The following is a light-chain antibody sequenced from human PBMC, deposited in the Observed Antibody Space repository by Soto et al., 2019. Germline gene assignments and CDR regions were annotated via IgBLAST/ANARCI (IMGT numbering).Light chain of an antibody. J-gene: IGLJ1*01. Sequence: QSVLTQPPSASGTPGQRVTISCSGSSSNIGSSTVNWYQQLPGTAPKLLIYTNNKRPSGVPDRFSGSKSDTSASLAISGLQSEDEADYYCAAWDDSLNGYVFGKGTKVTVL. V-gene: IGLV1-44*01. CDR1: SSNIGSST. CDR3: AAWDDSLNGYV. CDR2: TNN.